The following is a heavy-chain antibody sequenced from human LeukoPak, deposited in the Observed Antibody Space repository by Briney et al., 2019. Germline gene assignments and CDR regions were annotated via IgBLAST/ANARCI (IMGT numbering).Heavy chain of an antibody. Sequence: GGSQRLSCAASGFTFKNYAMSWVRQAPGKGLEWVSGFSGSGGSTYYADSVKGRFTISRDNSKNTLYLQMNSLRADDTAVYYCAKDLGDHPASSDYWGQGTLVTVSS. J-gene: IGHJ4*02. CDR2: FSGSGGST. D-gene: IGHD6-6*01. CDR1: GFTFKNYA. CDR3: AKDLGDHPASSDY. V-gene: IGHV3-23*01.